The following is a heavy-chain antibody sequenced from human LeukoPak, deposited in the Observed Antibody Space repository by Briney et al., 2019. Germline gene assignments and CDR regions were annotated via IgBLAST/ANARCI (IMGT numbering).Heavy chain of an antibody. CDR2: ISYDGSNK. D-gene: IGHD3-22*01. CDR1: GFTFSSYG. CDR3: ATKNPDYYDSSGYNIEAFDI. J-gene: IGHJ3*02. V-gene: IGHV3-30*03. Sequence: PGGSLRLSCAASGFTFSSYGMHWVRQAPGKGLEWVAVISYDGSNKYYADSVKGRFTISRDNSKNTLYLQMNSLRAEDTAVYYCATKNPDYYDSSGYNIEAFDIWGQGTMVTVSS.